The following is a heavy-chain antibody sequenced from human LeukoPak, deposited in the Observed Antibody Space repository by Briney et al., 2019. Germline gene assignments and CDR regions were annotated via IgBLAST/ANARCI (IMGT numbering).Heavy chain of an antibody. Sequence: GGSLRLSCAASGFTFSSYSMNWVRQAPGKGLEWVSSISSSSSYIYYADSVKGRFTISRDNAKNSLYLQMNSMRAEDTAVYYCAREAPTSCHDYWGQGTLVTVSS. J-gene: IGHJ4*02. CDR3: AREAPTSCHDY. CDR2: ISSSSSYI. CDR1: GFTFSSYS. D-gene: IGHD2-2*01. V-gene: IGHV3-21*01.